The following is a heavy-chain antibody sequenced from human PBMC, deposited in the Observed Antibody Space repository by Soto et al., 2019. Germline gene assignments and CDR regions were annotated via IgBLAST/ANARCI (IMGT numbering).Heavy chain of an antibody. D-gene: IGHD3-10*01. CDR3: ARDGSPLRFDY. CDR2: ISAYNGET. Sequence: QVRLVQSGAEVKHPGASVQVSCEASGYSFTRYAFSWVRQAPGQGLEWMGWISAYNGETNYAQKFQGRVIMTTDMFTSTAYMELRSLRSDDTAVYYCARDGSPLRFDYWGQGTLVTVSS. CDR1: GYSFTRYA. V-gene: IGHV1-18*01. J-gene: IGHJ4*02.